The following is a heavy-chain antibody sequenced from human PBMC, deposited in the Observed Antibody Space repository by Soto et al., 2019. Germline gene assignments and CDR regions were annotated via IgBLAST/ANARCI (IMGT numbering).Heavy chain of an antibody. CDR3: ARPRYGDYPVLRFVFDY. CDR1: GYSFTSYW. Sequence: GESLKISCKGSGYSFTSYWIGWVRQMPGKGLEWMGIIYPGDSDTRYSPSFQGQVTISADKSISTAYLQWSSLKASDTAMYYCARPRYGDYPVLRFVFDYWGQGTLVTVSS. V-gene: IGHV5-51*01. D-gene: IGHD4-17*01. CDR2: IYPGDSDT. J-gene: IGHJ4*02.